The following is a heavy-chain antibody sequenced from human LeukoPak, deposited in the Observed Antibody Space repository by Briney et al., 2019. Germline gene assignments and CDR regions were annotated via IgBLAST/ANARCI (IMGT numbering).Heavy chain of an antibody. D-gene: IGHD3-22*01. J-gene: IGHJ4*02. CDR3: ARHDSSGYYLFDY. CDR1: AGSISGYY. CDR2: IYYGGST. Sequence: PSETLSLTCTVSAGSISGYYWTWIRQPPGKGLEWIGYIYYGGSTNYNPSLKSRVTISVDTSTNQLSLKLSSVTAADTAVYYCARHDSSGYYLFDYWGQGTLVTVSS. V-gene: IGHV4-59*01.